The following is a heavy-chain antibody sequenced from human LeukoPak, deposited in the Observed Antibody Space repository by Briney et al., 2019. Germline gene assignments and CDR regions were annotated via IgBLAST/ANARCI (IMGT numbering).Heavy chain of an antibody. CDR1: GFTFSNYW. CDR3: ARAQAVTGTGGFDP. CDR2: INTAGNST. J-gene: IGHJ5*02. D-gene: IGHD6-19*01. Sequence: PGGSLRLSCAASGFTFSNYWMRWVRQAPGKGLVWVSRINTAGNSTSYADSVKGRFTISRDNAKNTLYLQMKSLRDGDAAVYYCARAQAVTGTGGFDPWGQGTLVTVSS. V-gene: IGHV3-74*01.